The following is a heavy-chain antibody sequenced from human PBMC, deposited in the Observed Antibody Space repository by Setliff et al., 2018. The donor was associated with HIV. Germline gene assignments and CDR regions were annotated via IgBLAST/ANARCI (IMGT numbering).Heavy chain of an antibody. J-gene: IGHJ6*02. Sequence: TLSLTCGVYGGSLSGYHWSWIRLPPGKGLEWIGEINYSGSTNYNPSLTSRVIISVDTSKNQFSVKLNSVTAADTAVYYCARHDASYYKWNDEVIWNHYGLDVWGQGTTVTVSS. CDR2: INYSGST. V-gene: IGHV4-34*01. D-gene: IGHD1-20*01. CDR3: ARHDASYYKWNDEVIWNHYGLDV. CDR1: GGSLSGYH.